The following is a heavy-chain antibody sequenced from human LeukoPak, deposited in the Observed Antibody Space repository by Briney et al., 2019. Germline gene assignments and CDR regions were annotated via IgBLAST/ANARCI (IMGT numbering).Heavy chain of an antibody. D-gene: IGHD4-23*01. V-gene: IGHV4-38-2*02. J-gene: IGHJ6*03. CDR1: GYSISSGYY. CDR3: AREVADYGGYYYYHYMDV. CDR2: IYHSGST. Sequence: SETLSLTCTVSGYSISSGYYWGWIRQPPGKGLEWIGSIYHSGSTYYGPSLKSRLTISLDTSRNQFSLKLNSVTAADTAMYYCAREVADYGGYYYYHYMDVWGKGTTVTISS.